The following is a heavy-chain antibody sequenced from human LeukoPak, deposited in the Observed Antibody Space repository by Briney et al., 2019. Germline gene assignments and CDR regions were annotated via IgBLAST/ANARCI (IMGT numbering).Heavy chain of an antibody. V-gene: IGHV4-38-2*02. CDR3: AREYTMVRGGYYMDV. Sequence: SETLSLTCTVSGYSISSGYYWGWIRQPPGKGLEWIGSIYHSGSTYYNPSLKSRVTISVDTSKNQFSLKLSSVTAADTAVYYCAREYTMVRGGYYMDVWGKGTTVTVSS. D-gene: IGHD3-10*01. CDR1: GYSISSGYY. J-gene: IGHJ6*03. CDR2: IYHSGST.